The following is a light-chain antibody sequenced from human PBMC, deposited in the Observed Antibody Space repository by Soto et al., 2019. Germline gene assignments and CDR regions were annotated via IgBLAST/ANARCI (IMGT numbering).Light chain of an antibody. J-gene: IGKJ5*01. Sequence: EIVMTQSPATLSVSPGERATLSCRASQSVSSNLAWYQQKPGQAPRLLIYGASTRATGIPARFSGSGSGTESTLTLSSRQSEDFAVYYCQQYNNWPRNTFGQGTRLEIK. CDR2: GAS. CDR1: QSVSSN. V-gene: IGKV3-15*01. CDR3: QQYNNWPRNT.